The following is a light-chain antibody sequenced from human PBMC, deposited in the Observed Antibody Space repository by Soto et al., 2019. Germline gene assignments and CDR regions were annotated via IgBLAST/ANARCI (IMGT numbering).Light chain of an antibody. J-gene: IGKJ4*01. V-gene: IGKV3-20*01. CDR2: GAS. Sequence: EIVLTQSPGTLSLSPGERATLSCRASQSVRSSHLAWHQQMPGQAPRLLIYGASSRATGIPGRFSGSGSGTDFTLTISRLEPEDFAVYYCQQYSTSPLTFGGGTKVDIK. CDR3: QQYSTSPLT. CDR1: QSVRSSH.